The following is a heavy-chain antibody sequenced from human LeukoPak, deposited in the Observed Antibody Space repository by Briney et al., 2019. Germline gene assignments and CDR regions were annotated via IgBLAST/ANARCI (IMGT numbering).Heavy chain of an antibody. J-gene: IGHJ4*02. D-gene: IGHD6-19*01. Sequence: GGSLGLSCAASGFTFSSYAMHWVRQPPGKGLEWVSGISWNSGSIDYADSVKGRFTISRDNAKNSLYLQMNSLRVEDTAFYYCAKDNRRHYTSGPNPDSLHWGQGALVTVSS. CDR2: ISWNSGSI. CDR1: GFTFSSYA. CDR3: AKDNRRHYTSGPNPDSLH. V-gene: IGHV3-9*01.